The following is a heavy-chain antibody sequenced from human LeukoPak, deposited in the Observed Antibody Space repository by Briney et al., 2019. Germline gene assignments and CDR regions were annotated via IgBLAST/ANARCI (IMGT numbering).Heavy chain of an antibody. V-gene: IGHV1-18*01. CDR3: ARVTYYYASGSYYWFDP. CDR2: ISVYNGNT. J-gene: IGHJ5*02. D-gene: IGHD3-10*01. Sequence: ASVKVSCKASGHTFTNYGISWVRQAPGQGLEWMGWISVYNGNTNYAQKVQGRVTMTTDTSTSTAYMELRSLRSDDTAVYFCARVTYYYASGSYYWFDPWGQGTQVTVSS. CDR1: GHTFTNYG.